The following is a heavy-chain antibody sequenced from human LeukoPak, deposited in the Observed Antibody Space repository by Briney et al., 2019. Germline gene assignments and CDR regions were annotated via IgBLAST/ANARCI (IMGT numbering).Heavy chain of an antibody. J-gene: IGHJ4*02. CDR1: GGSISSYY. CDR3: ARVGRDYGDCSIDY. V-gene: IGHV4-59*13. CDR2: IYYSGST. Sequence: SETLSLTCTVSGGSISSYYWSWIRQPPGKGLEWIGYIYYSGSTNYNPSLKSRVTISVDTSKNQFSLKLSSVTAADTAVYYCARVGRDYGDCSIDYWGQGTLVTVSS. D-gene: IGHD4-17*01.